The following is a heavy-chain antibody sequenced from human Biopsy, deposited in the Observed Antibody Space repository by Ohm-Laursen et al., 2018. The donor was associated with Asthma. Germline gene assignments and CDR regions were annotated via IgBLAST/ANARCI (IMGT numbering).Heavy chain of an antibody. D-gene: IGHD5/OR15-5a*01. CDR3: ARGYSVSDRIVYYYSGLEV. CDR2: LIPVLGTP. V-gene: IGHV1-69*13. CDR1: AASFSNYA. J-gene: IGHJ6*02. Sequence: GASVTASCKASAASFSNYAISWARQDPGQGLEWLGGLIPVLGTPDHTQLFEGRVTITADESTSTAYMELISLSSEDTAVYDRARGYSVSDRIVYYYSGLEVWGQGTTVTVSS.